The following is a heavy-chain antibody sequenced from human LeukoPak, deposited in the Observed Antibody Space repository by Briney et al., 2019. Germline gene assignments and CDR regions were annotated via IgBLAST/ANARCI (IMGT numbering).Heavy chain of an antibody. D-gene: IGHD5-12*01. V-gene: IGHV1-69*13. CDR1: GGTFRSYA. Sequence: GASVKVSCKASGGTFRSYAISWVRQAPGQGLEWMGGIIPIFGTANYAQKFQGRVTITSDESTSTAYMELSSLRSEDTAVYYCARVDSDSGYDSCTGLWGQGTLVTVSS. J-gene: IGHJ4*02. CDR3: ARVDSDSGYDSCTGL. CDR2: IIPIFGTA.